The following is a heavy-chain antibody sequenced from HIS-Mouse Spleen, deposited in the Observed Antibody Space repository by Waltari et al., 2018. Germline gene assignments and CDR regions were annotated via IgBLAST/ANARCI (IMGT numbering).Heavy chain of an antibody. V-gene: IGHV3-15*01. CDR2: IKSKTDGGTT. J-gene: IGHJ4*02. D-gene: IGHD6-6*01. Sequence: EVQLVESGGGLVKPGGSLRLSCAASGFTFSNAWMGGVRQAPGKGLEWVGHIKSKTDGGTTDYAAPVKGRFTISRDDSKNTLYLQMNSLKTEDTAVYYCTTVSSSFDYWGQGTLVTVSS. CDR1: GFTFSNAW. CDR3: TTVSSSFDY.